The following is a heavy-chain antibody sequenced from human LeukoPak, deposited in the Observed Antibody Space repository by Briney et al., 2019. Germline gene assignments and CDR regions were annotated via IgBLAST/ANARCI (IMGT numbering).Heavy chain of an antibody. V-gene: IGHV4-59*01. CDR1: GGSISSYY. Sequence: SETLSLTCTVSGGSISSYYWSWIRQPPGKGLEWIGYIYYSGSTNYNPSLKSRVTISVDTSKNQFSLKLSSVTAADTAVYYCASAAAPSSGWYRAPYCYYMDVWGKGTTVTVSS. CDR2: IYYSGST. CDR3: ASAAAPSSGWYRAPYCYYMDV. J-gene: IGHJ6*03. D-gene: IGHD6-19*01.